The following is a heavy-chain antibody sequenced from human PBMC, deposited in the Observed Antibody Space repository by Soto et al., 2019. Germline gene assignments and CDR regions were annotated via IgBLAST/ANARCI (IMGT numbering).Heavy chain of an antibody. Sequence: QVQLQESGPGLVKPSETLSLTCTVSGGSISSYYWSWIRQPPGKGLEWIGYIYYSGSTNYNPSLKSRVTISVDTSKNQFSLKLSSVTAADTAVYYCARVADRERIWFGEFDPWGQGTLVTVSS. V-gene: IGHV4-59*01. J-gene: IGHJ5*02. CDR1: GGSISSYY. CDR3: ARVADRERIWFGEFDP. CDR2: IYYSGST. D-gene: IGHD3-10*01.